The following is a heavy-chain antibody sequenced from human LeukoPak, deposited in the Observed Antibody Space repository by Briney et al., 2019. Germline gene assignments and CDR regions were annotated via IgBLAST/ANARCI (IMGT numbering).Heavy chain of an antibody. D-gene: IGHD6-13*01. J-gene: IGHJ1*01. CDR2: ISGSGGST. CDR3: AKDSSSWYRNFQH. CDR1: GFTFSSYA. V-gene: IGHV3-23*01. Sequence: GGSLRLSCAASGFTFSSYAMSWVRQAPGKGLEWVSAISGSGGSTYYADSVKGRFTIPRDNSKNTLYLQMNSLGAEETAVYYCAKDSSSWYRNFQHWGQGTLVTVSS.